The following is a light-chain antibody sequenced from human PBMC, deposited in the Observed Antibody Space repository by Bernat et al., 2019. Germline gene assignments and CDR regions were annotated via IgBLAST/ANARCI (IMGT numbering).Light chain of an antibody. CDR3: PSYDSTLSAFV. J-gene: IGLJ1*01. CDR2: GDV. Sequence: QSVLAQPPSVSGAPGQSVTIPCTGTSSNIGAGNDLHWYQQLPGTAPQLLIYGDVNRPSGVPDRFSGSRSGASASLAITGLQAEDEADYYCPSYDSTLSAFVFGSGTTVTVL. CDR1: SSNIGAGND. V-gene: IGLV1-40*01.